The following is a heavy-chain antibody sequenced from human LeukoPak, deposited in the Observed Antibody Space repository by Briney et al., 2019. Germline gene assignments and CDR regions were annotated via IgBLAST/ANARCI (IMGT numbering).Heavy chain of an antibody. CDR1: GFTFSSYS. D-gene: IGHD6-13*01. CDR3: ARGPSYFSSSWYYFDY. J-gene: IGHJ4*02. Sequence: GGSLRLSCAASGFTFSSYSMNWVRQAPGKGLEWVSYISSSSSTIYYADSVKGRFTISRDNSKNTLYLQMNSLRAEDTAVYYCARGPSYFSSSWYYFDYWGQGTLVTVSS. V-gene: IGHV3-48*01. CDR2: ISSSSSTI.